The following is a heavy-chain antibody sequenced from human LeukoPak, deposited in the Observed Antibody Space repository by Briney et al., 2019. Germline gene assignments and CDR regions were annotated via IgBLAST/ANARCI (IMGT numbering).Heavy chain of an antibody. V-gene: IGHV4-59*01. Sequence: KPSETLSLTCTVSGGSTSSYYWSWIRQPPGKGLEWIGYIYYSGSTNYNPSLKSRVTISVDTSKNQFSLKLSSVTAADTAVYYCARDLGRDGYNPDAFDIWGQGTMVTVSS. CDR1: GGSTSSYY. D-gene: IGHD5-24*01. CDR3: ARDLGRDGYNPDAFDI. CDR2: IYYSGST. J-gene: IGHJ3*02.